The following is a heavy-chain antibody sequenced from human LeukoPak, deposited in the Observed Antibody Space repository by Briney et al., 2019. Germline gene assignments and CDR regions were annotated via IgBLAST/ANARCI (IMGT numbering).Heavy chain of an antibody. Sequence: ASVKVSCKVSGYTLTELSMHWMRQAPGKGLEWMGGFDPEDGETIYAQKFQGRVTMTEDTSTDTAYMELSSLRSEDTAVYYCATRKTEMATIITFGYWGQGTLVTVSS. J-gene: IGHJ4*02. CDR3: ATRKTEMATIITFGY. CDR1: GYTLTELS. D-gene: IGHD5-24*01. V-gene: IGHV1-24*01. CDR2: FDPEDGET.